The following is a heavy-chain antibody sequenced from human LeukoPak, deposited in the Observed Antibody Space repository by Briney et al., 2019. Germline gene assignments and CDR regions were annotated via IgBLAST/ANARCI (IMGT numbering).Heavy chain of an antibody. V-gene: IGHV4-59*13. D-gene: IGHD4-17*01. CDR2: TYDGGRG. J-gene: IGHJ5*02. Sequence: PSETLSLTCTVSGGYISSSFWTWIRQAPGKGRELIGFTYDGGRGNYKPSLRSRVDISLDTSSNRYSLRLTSVTAADTGVYYCARLWRPHDYDNWFDHWGQGILVTVSS. CDR3: ARLWRPHDYDNWFDH. CDR1: GGYISSSF.